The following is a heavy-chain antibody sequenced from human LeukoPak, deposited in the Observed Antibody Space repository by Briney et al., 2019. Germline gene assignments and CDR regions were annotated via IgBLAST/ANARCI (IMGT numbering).Heavy chain of an antibody. V-gene: IGHV4-31*02. D-gene: IGHD5-12*01. CDR3: ARAPYSGYDSGFDY. Sequence: PSGTLSLTWTVSGGSISSGGYYWSWIRQHPGKGLEWIGYIYYSGSTYYNPSLKSRVTISVDTSKNQFSLKLTSVTAADTAVYYCARAPYSGYDSGFDYWGQGTLVTVSS. CDR1: GGSISSGGYY. CDR2: IYYSGST. J-gene: IGHJ4*02.